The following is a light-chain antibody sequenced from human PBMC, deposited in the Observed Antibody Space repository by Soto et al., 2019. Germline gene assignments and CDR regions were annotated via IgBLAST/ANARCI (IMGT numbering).Light chain of an antibody. J-gene: IGKJ1*01. V-gene: IGKV3-20*01. CDR3: QQYDSSPRT. CDR2: GAS. CDR1: QSISSSY. Sequence: EIALTQSPGTLSLSQVERATLSCRASQSISSSYLAWYQQKPGQAPRLLIYGASSRATGIPDRFSGSGSGTDFTLTINSLEPEDFAVYYCQQYDSSPRTFGQGTKVDI.